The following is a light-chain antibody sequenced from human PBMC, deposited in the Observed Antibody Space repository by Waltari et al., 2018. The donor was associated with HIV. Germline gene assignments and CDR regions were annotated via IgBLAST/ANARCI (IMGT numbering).Light chain of an antibody. CDR2: DAS. CDR3: QERSTWWT. CDR1: QTINNY. V-gene: IGKV3-11*01. J-gene: IGKJ1*01. Sequence: IVLTQSPATLSLSPGETASLSCRASQTINNYLAWYQQRPGQAPRLLIFDASNRATDIPARFSGSGSGTEFTLTINSLEPEDFAVYYCQERSTWWTFGQGTKVEIK.